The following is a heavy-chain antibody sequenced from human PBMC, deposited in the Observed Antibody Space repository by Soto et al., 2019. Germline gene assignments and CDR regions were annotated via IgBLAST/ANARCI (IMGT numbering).Heavy chain of an antibody. Sequence: PXGTLALTCTVSGDSISTYYWSWIRQPPGKGLEWIGYIYNSGSTKYNPSLKSRVTISVDTSKNHFSLKLNSVTAADTAVYYCARGRFAYISGSPAPYLDYWGQRALVTVSS. CDR3: ARGRFAYISGSPAPYLDY. CDR2: IYNSGST. V-gene: IGHV4-59*01. J-gene: IGHJ4*02. D-gene: IGHD3-16*01. CDR1: GDSISTYY.